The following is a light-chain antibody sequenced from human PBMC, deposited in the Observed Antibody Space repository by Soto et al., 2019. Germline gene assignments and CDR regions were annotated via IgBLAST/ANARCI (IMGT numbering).Light chain of an antibody. J-gene: IGKJ5*01. Sequence: EIVLTQSPATLSLSPGERATLSCRASQSVSSYLDWYQQKPGQAPRLLIYDASNKASGIPARFSGSRSGTDFTLPISSLEPEDFAVYYFQQRRNWPPITFGQGTRLEIK. V-gene: IGKV3-11*01. CDR1: QSVSSY. CDR3: QQRRNWPPIT. CDR2: DAS.